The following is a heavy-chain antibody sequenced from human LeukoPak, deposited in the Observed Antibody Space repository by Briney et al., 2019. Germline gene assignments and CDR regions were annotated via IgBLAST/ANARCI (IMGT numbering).Heavy chain of an antibody. D-gene: IGHD5-18*01. CDR3: AAGAVDSYGLEGFDY. Sequence: SETLSLTCTVSGGSISSSSYYWGWIRQPPGKGLEWIGSIYYSGSTYYNPSLKSRVTISVDTSKNQFSLRLSSVTAADTAVYYCAAGAVDSYGLEGFDYWGQGTLVTVSS. J-gene: IGHJ4*02. V-gene: IGHV4-39*07. CDR1: GGSISSSSYY. CDR2: IYYSGST.